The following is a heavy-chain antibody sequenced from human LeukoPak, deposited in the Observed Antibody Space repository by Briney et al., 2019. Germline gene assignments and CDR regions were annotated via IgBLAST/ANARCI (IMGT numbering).Heavy chain of an antibody. D-gene: IGHD5-18*01. Sequence: GGSLRLSCAASGFTFSSYAMSWVRQAPGKGLEWVSGISGSGGSTYYADSVKGRFTISRDNSKNTLYLQMNSLRAEDTAVYYCAKDRGYSYGYADYWGQGTLVTVSS. V-gene: IGHV3-23*01. CDR3: AKDRGYSYGYADY. CDR1: GFTFSSYA. J-gene: IGHJ4*02. CDR2: ISGSGGST.